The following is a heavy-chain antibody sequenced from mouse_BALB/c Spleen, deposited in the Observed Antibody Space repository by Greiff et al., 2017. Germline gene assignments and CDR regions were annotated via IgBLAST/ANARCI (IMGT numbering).Heavy chain of an antibody. Sequence: VQLKESGAELVKPGASVKLSCTASGFNIKDTYMHWVKQRPEQGLEWIGRIDPANGNTKYDPKFQGKATITADTSSNTAYLQLSSLTSEDTAVYYCARGNDDVRGAGTTVTVSS. CDR1: GFNIKDTY. CDR3: ARGNDDV. V-gene: IGHV14-3*02. CDR2: IDPANGNT. J-gene: IGHJ1*01.